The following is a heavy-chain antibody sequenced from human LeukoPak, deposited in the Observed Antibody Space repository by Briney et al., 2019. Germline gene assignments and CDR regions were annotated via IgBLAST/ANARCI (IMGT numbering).Heavy chain of an antibody. D-gene: IGHD4-17*01. CDR2: IYTSGRT. V-gene: IGHV4-4*07. J-gene: IGHJ2*01. Sequence: PSETLSLTCTVSGGSISRYYWSWIRQPAGKGLEWIGRIYTSGRTNYNPSLKSRVTMSVDTSKNQFSLKLSSVTAADTAVYYCARDGDYVSWYFDLWGRGTLVTVSS. CDR1: GGSISRYY. CDR3: ARDGDYVSWYFDL.